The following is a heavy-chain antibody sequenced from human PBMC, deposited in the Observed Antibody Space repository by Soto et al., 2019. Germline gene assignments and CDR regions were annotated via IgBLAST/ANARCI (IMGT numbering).Heavy chain of an antibody. CDR3: ARVCGSGWYLDYFDY. Sequence: SETLSLTCAVYGGSFSGYYWSWIRQPPGKGLEWIGEINHSGSTNYNPSLKSRVTISVDTPKNQFSLKLSSVTAADTAVYYCARVCGSGWYLDYFDYWGQGTLVTVSS. J-gene: IGHJ4*02. CDR2: INHSGST. V-gene: IGHV4-34*01. D-gene: IGHD6-19*01. CDR1: GGSFSGYY.